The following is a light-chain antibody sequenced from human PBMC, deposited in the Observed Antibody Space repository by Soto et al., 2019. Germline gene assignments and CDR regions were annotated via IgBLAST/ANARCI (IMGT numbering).Light chain of an antibody. CDR1: SSDVGGYNY. CDR2: DVS. J-gene: IGLJ2*01. V-gene: IGLV2-14*01. Sequence: QSALIQPASVSGSPGQSITISCTGTSSDVGGYNYVSWYQKHPGKAPKLMIYDVSNRPSGVSNRFSGSKSGNTASLTISGLQAEDEADYYCSSYTSSSTLGHVVFGGGTKLTVL. CDR3: SSYTSSSTLGHVV.